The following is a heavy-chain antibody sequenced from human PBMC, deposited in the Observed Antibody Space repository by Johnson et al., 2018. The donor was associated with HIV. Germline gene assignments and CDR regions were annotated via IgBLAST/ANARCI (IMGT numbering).Heavy chain of an antibody. CDR3: AREGYSSGHAGAFDL. CDR1: GFTVSSNY. Sequence: VQLMESGGGLIQPGGSLRLSCAASGFTVSSNYMSWVRQAPGKGLEWVSVIYSGGSTYYADSVKGRFTISRDNSKNTLYLQMNSLRAEDTAVYYCAREGYSSGHAGAFDLWGQGTVVTVSS. D-gene: IGHD5-18*01. J-gene: IGHJ3*01. CDR2: IYSGGST. V-gene: IGHV3-66*03.